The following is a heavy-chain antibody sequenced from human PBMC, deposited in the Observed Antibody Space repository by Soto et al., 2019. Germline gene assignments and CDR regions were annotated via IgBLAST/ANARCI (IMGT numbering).Heavy chain of an antibody. V-gene: IGHV3-23*01. D-gene: IGHD3-3*01. J-gene: IGHJ4*02. CDR3: ARNDLPRDMGVGVY. Sequence: GGSLRLSCAASGFIFKNYAMNWVRQAPGKGLEWISFTSGSGGTTYYADSVRGRFTISRDNSKSTLYLQMNSLRVGDTAVYFCARNDLPRDMGVGVYWGQGTLVTVSS. CDR2: TSGSGGTT. CDR1: GFIFKNYA.